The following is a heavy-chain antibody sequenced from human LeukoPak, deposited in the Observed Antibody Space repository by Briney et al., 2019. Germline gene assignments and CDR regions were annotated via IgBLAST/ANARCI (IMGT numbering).Heavy chain of an antibody. CDR3: ARGYCSGGSCYGGGFDY. CDR1: GFTFSTYW. Sequence: GGSLRLSCAASGFTFSTYWMSWVRQAPGKGLEWVANINQGGSEKYYVDSVKGRFTISRDNAKNSLDLRVNSLRVEDTAVYLCARGYCSGGSCYGGGFDYWGQGTLVTVSS. V-gene: IGHV3-7*01. CDR2: INQGGSEK. J-gene: IGHJ4*02. D-gene: IGHD2-15*01.